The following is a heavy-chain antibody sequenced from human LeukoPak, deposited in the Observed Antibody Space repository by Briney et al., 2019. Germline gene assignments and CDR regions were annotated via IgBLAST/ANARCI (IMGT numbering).Heavy chain of an antibody. CDR2: ISDDGSYT. CDR3: ASFGISWRSSY. V-gene: IGHV3-74*01. J-gene: IGHJ4*02. Sequence: GGSLRLSCAASGFSFSSHWVHWVRQAPGKXLVWVPRISDDGSYTSNVDSVKGRFTISRDNVNNMLYLHMNSLRAEDTAVYYCASFGISWRSSYWGQGTLVTVSS. CDR1: GFSFSSHW. D-gene: IGHD2-21*01.